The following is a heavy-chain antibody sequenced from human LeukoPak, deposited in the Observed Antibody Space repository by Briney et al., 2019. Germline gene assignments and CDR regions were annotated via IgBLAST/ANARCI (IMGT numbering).Heavy chain of an antibody. CDR1: GFTFSDYY. CDR3: ARIQQLAYYFDY. CDR2: ISSSGSTI. J-gene: IGHJ4*02. D-gene: IGHD6-13*01. Sequence: GGSLRLSCAASGFTFSDYYMSWIRQAPGKGLEWVSYISSSGSTIYYADSVKGRYTISRDNAKNSLYLQMNSLRAEDTAVYYCARIQQLAYYFDYWGQGTLVTVSS. V-gene: IGHV3-11*04.